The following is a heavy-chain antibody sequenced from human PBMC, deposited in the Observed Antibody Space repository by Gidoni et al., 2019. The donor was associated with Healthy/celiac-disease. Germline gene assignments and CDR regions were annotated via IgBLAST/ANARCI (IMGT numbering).Heavy chain of an antibody. CDR3: TTAEEVVGARPTYYFDY. CDR1: GFTFSNAW. D-gene: IGHD1-26*01. J-gene: IGHJ4*02. CDR2: IKSKTDGGTT. Sequence: EVQLVASGGGLVKPGGSLRLSCAASGFTFSNAWMSWVRQAPGKGLEWVGRIKSKTDGGTTDYAAPVKGRFTISRDDSKNTLYLQMNSLKTEDTAVYYCTTAEEVVGARPTYYFDYWGQGTLVTVSS. V-gene: IGHV3-15*01.